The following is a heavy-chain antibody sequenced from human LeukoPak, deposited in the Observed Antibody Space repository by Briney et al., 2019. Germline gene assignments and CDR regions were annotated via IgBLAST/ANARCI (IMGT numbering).Heavy chain of an antibody. J-gene: IGHJ5*02. Sequence: AGGSLRLSCAASGFTFSRYWIHWVRQAPGKGLEWVSRINPDGSTTTHADSVKGRFTISRDNAKNTLYLQMNSLRAEDTAMYYCARVLSGSWDWFDPWGQGTLVTVSS. CDR1: GFTFSRYW. CDR2: INPDGSTT. CDR3: ARVLSGSWDWFDP. D-gene: IGHD3-22*01. V-gene: IGHV3-74*01.